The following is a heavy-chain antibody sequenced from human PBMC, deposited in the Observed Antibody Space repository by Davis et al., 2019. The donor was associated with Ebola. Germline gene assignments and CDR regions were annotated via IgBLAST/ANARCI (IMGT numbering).Heavy chain of an antibody. CDR3: ARLAWSPTKWFDP. J-gene: IGHJ5*02. CDR1: GDRVSSGA. CDR2: TYYTASKWYY. V-gene: IGHV6-1*01. D-gene: IGHD2-8*02. Sequence: HSQTLSLTCAISGDRVSSGAWNWIRQSPSRGLEWLGRTYYTASKWYYDYAVSVKSRITINPDTSKNQFSLQLNSVTPEDTAVYYCARLAWSPTKWFDPWGQGTLVTVSS.